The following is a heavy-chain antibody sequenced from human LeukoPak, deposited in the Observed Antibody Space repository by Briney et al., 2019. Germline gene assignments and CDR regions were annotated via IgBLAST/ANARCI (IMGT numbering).Heavy chain of an antibody. J-gene: IGHJ4*02. Sequence: GGSLRLSCAASGFTFSSYRMSWVRQAPGKGLEWVANIKQDGSEKYYVDSVKGRFTISRDNAKNSLYLQMNSLRAEDTAVYYCARENWVLPYDYWGQGTLVTVSS. CDR2: IKQDGSEK. V-gene: IGHV3-7*01. CDR1: GFTFSSYR. D-gene: IGHD7-27*01. CDR3: ARENWVLPYDY.